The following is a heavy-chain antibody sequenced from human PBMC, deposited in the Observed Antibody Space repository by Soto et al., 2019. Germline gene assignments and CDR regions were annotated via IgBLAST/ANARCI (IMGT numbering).Heavy chain of an antibody. CDR3: ARQGILTGYFPHYYGMDV. J-gene: IGHJ6*02. CDR1: GYSFTSYW. V-gene: IGHV5-10-1*01. D-gene: IGHD3-9*01. Sequence: LGESLKISCKGSGYSFTSYWISWVRQMPGKGLEWMGRIDPSDSYTNYSPSFQGHVTISADKSISTAYLQWSSLKASDTAMYYCARQGILTGYFPHYYGMDVWGQGTTVTVSS. CDR2: IDPSDSYT.